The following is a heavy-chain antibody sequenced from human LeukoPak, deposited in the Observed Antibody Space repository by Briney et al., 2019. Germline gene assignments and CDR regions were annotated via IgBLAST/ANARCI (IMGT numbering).Heavy chain of an antibody. V-gene: IGHV4-30-4*01. CDR2: IYYSGST. D-gene: IGHD3-10*01. J-gene: IGHJ5*02. CDR1: GGSISSGDYH. Sequence: SQTLSLTCTVSGGSISSGDYHWSWIRQPPGKGLEWIGYIYYSGSTYYNPSLKSRVTISVDTSKNQFSLKLSSVTAADTAVYYCARAGGRGRITMARGAMSWFDPWGQGTLVTVSS. CDR3: ARAGGRGRITMARGAMSWFDP.